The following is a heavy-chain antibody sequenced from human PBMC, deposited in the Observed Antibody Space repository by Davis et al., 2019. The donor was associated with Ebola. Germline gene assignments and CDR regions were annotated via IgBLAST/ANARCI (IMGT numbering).Heavy chain of an antibody. CDR1: GGSISSGGYY. J-gene: IGHJ5*02. CDR3: ARDRSSGWYGWFDP. Sequence: MPLETLSLTCTVSGGSISSGGYYWSWIRQHPGKGLEWIGYIYYSGSTYYNPSLKSRVTISVDTSKNQFSLKLSSVTAADTAVYYCARDRSSGWYGWFDPWGQGTLVTVSS. CDR2: IYYSGST. V-gene: IGHV4-31*03. D-gene: IGHD6-19*01.